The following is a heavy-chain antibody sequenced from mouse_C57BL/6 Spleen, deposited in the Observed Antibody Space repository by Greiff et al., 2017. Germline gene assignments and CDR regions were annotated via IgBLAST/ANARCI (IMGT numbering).Heavy chain of an antibody. V-gene: IGHV1-82*01. CDR2: IYPGDGDT. Sequence: QVQLKQSGPELVKPGASVKISCKASGYAFSSSWMNWVKQRPGKGLEWIGRIYPGDGDTNYNGKFKGKATLTADKSSSTAYMQLSSLTSEDSAVYFCARFGYYGSSYGWFAYWGQGTLVTVSA. CDR3: ARFGYYGSSYGWFAY. D-gene: IGHD1-1*01. CDR1: GYAFSSSW. J-gene: IGHJ3*01.